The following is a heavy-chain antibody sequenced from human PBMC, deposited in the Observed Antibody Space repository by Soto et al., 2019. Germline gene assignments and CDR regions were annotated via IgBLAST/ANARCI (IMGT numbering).Heavy chain of an antibody. J-gene: IGHJ4*02. CDR3: ARSHQ. D-gene: IGHD2-2*01. CDR2: IKQDGSEK. Sequence: GGSLRLSCAVSGFTFSSYWMSWVRQAPGKGLEWVANIKQDGSEKYYVDSVKGRFTISRDNAKNSLYLQMNSLRAEDTAVYYCARSHQWGQGTLVTVSS. V-gene: IGHV3-7*01. CDR1: GFTFSSYW.